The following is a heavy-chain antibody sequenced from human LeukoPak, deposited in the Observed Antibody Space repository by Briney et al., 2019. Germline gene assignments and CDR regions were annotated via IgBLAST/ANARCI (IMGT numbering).Heavy chain of an antibody. CDR2: IYPGDSDT. Sequence: GESLKISCKGSGYSFTSYWIGWVRQMPGKGLEWMGIIYPGDSDTRYSPSFQGQVTISADKSISTAYLQWSSLKASDTAMYYCARLEYTSSRHANFDYWGQGTLVTVSS. V-gene: IGHV5-51*01. CDR1: GYSFTSYW. J-gene: IGHJ4*02. CDR3: ARLEYTSSRHANFDY. D-gene: IGHD6-6*01.